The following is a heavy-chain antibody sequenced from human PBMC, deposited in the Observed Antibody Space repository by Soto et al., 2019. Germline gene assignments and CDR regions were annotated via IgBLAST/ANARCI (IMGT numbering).Heavy chain of an antibody. J-gene: IGHJ6*03. CDR2: ISGSGGST. CDR1: GFTFSSYA. CDR3: AKDMVGPGEDYYCYYYMDV. V-gene: IGHV3-23*01. Sequence: EVQLLESGGGLVQPGGSLRLSCAASGFTFSSYAMSWVRQAPGKGLEWVSAISGSGGSTYYADSVKGRFTISRDNSKITLELQMNSLRAEDTAVYYCAKDMVGPGEDYYCYYYMDVWGKGTTVTVSS. D-gene: IGHD1-26*01.